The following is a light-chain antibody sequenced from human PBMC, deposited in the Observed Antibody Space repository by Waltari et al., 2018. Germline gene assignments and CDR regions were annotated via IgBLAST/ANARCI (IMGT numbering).Light chain of an antibody. Sequence: QSALTQPASVSGSPGQSITISCTGTSSDVGAYNFVSWYQQHPGKAPKLMIYEVSNRPSGVSNRFSGSKSGTTASLTISALQAEDEADYHCSSYTRSNTYVFGAGTKVTVL. CDR3: SSYTRSNTYV. CDR1: SSDVGAYNF. J-gene: IGLJ1*01. CDR2: EVS. V-gene: IGLV2-14*01.